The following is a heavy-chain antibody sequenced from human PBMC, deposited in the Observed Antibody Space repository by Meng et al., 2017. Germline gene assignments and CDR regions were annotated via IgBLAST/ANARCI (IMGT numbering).Heavy chain of an antibody. CDR1: GFTFDDYA. CDR2: ISWNSGSI. D-gene: IGHD3-22*01. V-gene: IGHV3-9*01. Sequence: SLKISCAASGFTFDDYAMHWVRQAPGKGLEWVSGISWNSGSIGYADSVKGRFTISRDNAKNSLYLQMNSLRAEDTALYYCARDEGYYDSSGYFLYWGQGTLVTVSS. J-gene: IGHJ4*02. CDR3: ARDEGYYDSSGYFLY.